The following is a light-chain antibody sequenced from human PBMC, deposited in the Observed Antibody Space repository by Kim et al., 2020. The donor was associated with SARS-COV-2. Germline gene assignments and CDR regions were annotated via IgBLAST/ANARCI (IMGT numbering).Light chain of an antibody. CDR2: KAS. Sequence: GDRVTTTCRASQSVDNLWAWYQQKPGKAPNLLIHKASTLESGVPSRFSGSASGTESTLTISSLQPDDFATYYCQRYNDYPLTFGGGTKV. CDR1: QSVDNL. J-gene: IGKJ4*01. V-gene: IGKV1-5*03. CDR3: QRYNDYPLT.